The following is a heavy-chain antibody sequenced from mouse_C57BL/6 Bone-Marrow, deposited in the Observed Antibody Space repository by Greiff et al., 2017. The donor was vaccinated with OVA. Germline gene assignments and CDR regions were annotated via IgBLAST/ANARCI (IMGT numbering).Heavy chain of an antibody. V-gene: IGHV1-59*01. Sequence: QVQLQQPGAELVRPGTSVKLSCKASGYTFTSYWMHWVKQRPGQGLEWIGVIDPSDSYTNYNQKFKGKATLTVDTSSSTAYMQLSSLTSEDSAVYYCARRGSSSYWCQGTTLTVSS. D-gene: IGHD1-1*01. CDR1: GYTFTSYW. CDR3: ARRGSSSY. J-gene: IGHJ2*01. CDR2: IDPSDSYT.